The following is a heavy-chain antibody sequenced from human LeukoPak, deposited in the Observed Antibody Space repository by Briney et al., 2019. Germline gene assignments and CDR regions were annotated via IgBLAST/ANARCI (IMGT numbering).Heavy chain of an antibody. J-gene: IGHJ4*02. CDR1: GYTFIGYS. V-gene: IGHV1-18*01. CDR2: ITPYNGNT. Sequence: GASVKVSCKASGYTFIGYSISWVGQAPGHGLEWMGWITPYNGNTNYVQNFQGRVTMTTDTSTSTAYMELRSLRSDDTAVYYCAREYGGNPGLFGYWGQGTLATVSS. D-gene: IGHD4-23*01. CDR3: AREYGGNPGLFGY.